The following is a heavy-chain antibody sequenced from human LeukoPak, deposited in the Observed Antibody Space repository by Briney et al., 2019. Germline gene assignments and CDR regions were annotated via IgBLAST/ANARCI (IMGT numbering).Heavy chain of an antibody. CDR3: ARIPAAIGYSDY. Sequence: SETLSLTCAVYGGSFSGYYWSWIRQPPGKGLEWIGEINHSGSTNSNPSLKSRVTISVDTSKNQFSLKLSSVTAADTAVYYCARIPAAIGYSDYWGQGTLVTVSS. V-gene: IGHV4-34*01. CDR2: INHSGST. CDR1: GGSFSGYY. D-gene: IGHD2-2*02. J-gene: IGHJ4*02.